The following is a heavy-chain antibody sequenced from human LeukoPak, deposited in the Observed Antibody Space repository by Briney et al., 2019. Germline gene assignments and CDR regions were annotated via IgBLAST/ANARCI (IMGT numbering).Heavy chain of an antibody. Sequence: SETLSLTCAVYGGSFSGYYWSWIRQPPGKGLEWIGEINHSGSTNYNPSLKSRVTISVDTSKNQFSLKLSSVTAADTAVYYCAREGVVRGVTYFDYWGQGTLVTVSS. D-gene: IGHD3-10*01. CDR3: AREGVVRGVTYFDY. V-gene: IGHV4-34*01. CDR1: GGSFSGYY. J-gene: IGHJ4*02. CDR2: INHSGST.